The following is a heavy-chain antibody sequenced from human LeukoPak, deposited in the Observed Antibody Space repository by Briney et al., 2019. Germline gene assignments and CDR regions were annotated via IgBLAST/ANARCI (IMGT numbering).Heavy chain of an antibody. Sequence: GGSLRLSCAASGFTFSSVWVSWVRQAPGKGLEWVGRIKSKAAGGTTDYAAPVKGRFTISRDDSKNTLYLQMNSLKTEDTAIYYCTTGPDPTFDYWGRGTLVTVSS. CDR3: TTGPDPTFDY. CDR1: GFTFSSVW. V-gene: IGHV3-15*01. J-gene: IGHJ4*02. CDR2: IKSKAAGGTT.